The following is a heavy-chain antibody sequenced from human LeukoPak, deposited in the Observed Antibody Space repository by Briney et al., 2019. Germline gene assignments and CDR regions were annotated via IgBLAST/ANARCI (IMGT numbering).Heavy chain of an antibody. D-gene: IGHD3-10*01. Sequence: GGSLRLSCVASGFTFSTYGMHWVRQAPGKGLEWVAVISSDGSNKYYADFVKGRFTISRDNAKNSLYLQMNSLRAEDTAVYYCARGSSSRNVGNFDYWGQGTLVTVSS. CDR2: ISSDGSNK. V-gene: IGHV3-33*03. CDR3: ARGSSSRNVGNFDY. J-gene: IGHJ4*02. CDR1: GFTFSTYG.